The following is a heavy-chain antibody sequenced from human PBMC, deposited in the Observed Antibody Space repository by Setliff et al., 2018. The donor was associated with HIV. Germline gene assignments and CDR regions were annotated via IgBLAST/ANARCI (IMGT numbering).Heavy chain of an antibody. J-gene: IGHJ1*01. CDR1: GGSISSGSYY. D-gene: IGHD1-1*01. V-gene: IGHV4-61*09. CDR2: IYTSGST. CDR3: AGSPPEMSTIYFQH. Sequence: SETLSLTCTVSGGSISSGSYYWSWIRQPAGKGLEWIGHIYTSGSTNYNTSLKSRVTISVDTSKNQFSLKLSSVTAADTAVYYCAGSPPEMSTIYFQHWGQGTLVTVSS.